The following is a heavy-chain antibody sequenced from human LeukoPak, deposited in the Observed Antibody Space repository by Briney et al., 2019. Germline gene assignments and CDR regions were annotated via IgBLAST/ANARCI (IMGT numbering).Heavy chain of an antibody. Sequence: GGSLRLSCAASGFTFSNYWMHWIRQVPGKGLVWVSHIKYDGSATNYADSVKGRFTISRDNAKNTLYLQMNSLRAEDTAVYYCVSGSLQSGYNFDYWGQGALVTVS. CDR2: IKYDGSAT. V-gene: IGHV3-74*01. CDR1: GFTFSNYW. J-gene: IGHJ4*02. CDR3: VSGSLQSGYNFDY. D-gene: IGHD3-3*01.